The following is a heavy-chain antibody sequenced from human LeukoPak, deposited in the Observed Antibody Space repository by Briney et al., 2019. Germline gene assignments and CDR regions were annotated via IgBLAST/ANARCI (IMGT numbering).Heavy chain of an antibody. CDR3: ARETYYYGSGSYFSRNNNWFDP. D-gene: IGHD3-10*01. Sequence: SETLSLTCAVYGGSFSGYYWSWIRQPPGKGLEWIGEINHSGSTNYNPSLKSRVTISVDTSKNQFSLKLSSVTAADTAVYYCARETYYYGSGSYFSRNNNWFDPWGQGTLVTVSS. CDR2: INHSGST. J-gene: IGHJ5*02. CDR1: GGSFSGYY. V-gene: IGHV4-34*01.